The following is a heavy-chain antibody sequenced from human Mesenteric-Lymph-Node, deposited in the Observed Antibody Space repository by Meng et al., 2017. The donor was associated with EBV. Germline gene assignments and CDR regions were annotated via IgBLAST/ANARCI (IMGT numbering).Heavy chain of an antibody. V-gene: IGHV4-30-2*01. CDR2: IYHSGST. J-gene: IGHJ5*02. CDR3: ARASVYGDYDNWFDP. Sequence: QLQLQESGSGLVKPSQTLSLTWAVSGGSISNDGYSWSWIRQPPGKGLEWIGYIYHSGSTYSNPSLKSRVTISVDRSKNQFSLKLNSVTAADTAVYYCARASVYGDYDNWFDPWGQGTLVTVSS. CDR1: GGSISNDGYS. D-gene: IGHD4-17*01.